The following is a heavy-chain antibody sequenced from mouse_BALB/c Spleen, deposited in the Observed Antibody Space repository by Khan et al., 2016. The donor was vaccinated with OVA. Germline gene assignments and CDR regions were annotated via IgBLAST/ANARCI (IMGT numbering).Heavy chain of an antibody. D-gene: IGHD1-1*01. V-gene: IGHV14-3*02. CDR2: IAPANGNI. J-gene: IGHJ3*01. CDR3: VRSPGSSVY. Sequence: VQLKQSGAEFARSGASVKLSCTASGFNIKDHYMHWVKQRPEQGLEWIGRIAPANGNIEYDPKFQGKATITADTSSNTAYLQLSSLTSEDTAVYCCVRSPGSSVYWGRGTLVTVSA. CDR1: GFNIKDHY.